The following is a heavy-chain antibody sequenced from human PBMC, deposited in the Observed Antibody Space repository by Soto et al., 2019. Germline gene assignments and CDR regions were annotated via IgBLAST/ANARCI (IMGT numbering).Heavy chain of an antibody. V-gene: IGHV1-2*04. CDR1: GYTFTGYY. J-gene: IGHJ4*02. CDR2: INPNSGGT. Sequence: ASVKVSCKASGYTFTGYYMHWVRQAPGQGLEWMGWINPNSGGTNYAQKFQGWVTMTRDTSISTAYMELSRLRSDDTAVYYCARVVESVFWSGYQYYFDSWGQGTLVTVSS. D-gene: IGHD3-3*01. CDR3: ARVVESVFWSGYQYYFDS.